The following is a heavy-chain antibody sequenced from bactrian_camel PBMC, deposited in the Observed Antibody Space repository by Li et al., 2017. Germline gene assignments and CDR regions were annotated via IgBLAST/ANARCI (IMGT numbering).Heavy chain of an antibody. CDR2: IDSGGST. J-gene: IGHJ6*01. D-gene: IGHD7*01. CDR3: AAVLTGHWLTEAKWVA. Sequence: VESGGSLRLSCEVSGHTYSDYCLGWFRQAPGNEREGVAGIDSGGSTFYADSVKGRFTISQDSAKDTMYLQMKSLKPEDTAMYYCAAVLTGHWLTEAKWVAWGQGTQVTVS. V-gene: IGHV3S57*01. CDR1: GHTYSDYC.